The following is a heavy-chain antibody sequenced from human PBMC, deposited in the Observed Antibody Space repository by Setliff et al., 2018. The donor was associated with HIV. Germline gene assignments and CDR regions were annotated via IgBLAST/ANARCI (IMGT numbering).Heavy chain of an antibody. CDR1: GGSISSYY. Sequence: PSETLSLTCTVSGGSISSYYWSWIRQPPGKGLEWIEYIYTSGSTNYNPSLKSRVTISVDTSKNQFSLKLSSVTAADTAVYYCASCHVGYAYDFNYWGQGALVTVSS. D-gene: IGHD3-16*01. J-gene: IGHJ4*02. CDR2: IYTSGST. V-gene: IGHV4-4*08. CDR3: ASCHVGYAYDFNY.